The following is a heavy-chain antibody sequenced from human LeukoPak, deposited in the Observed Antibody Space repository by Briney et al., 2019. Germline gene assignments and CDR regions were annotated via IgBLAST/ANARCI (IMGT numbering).Heavy chain of an antibody. CDR2: VYRGDIT. Sequence: GGSLRLSCAASGFTISSNSMTWVRQAPGKGLEWVSIVYRGDITYYADSVKGRFTISRDNSKNTLYLQMNSLRAEDTAVYYCARTQAVANAFDIWGQGTMVTVSS. J-gene: IGHJ3*02. D-gene: IGHD6-19*01. CDR3: ARTQAVANAFDI. CDR1: GFTISSNS. V-gene: IGHV3-53*01.